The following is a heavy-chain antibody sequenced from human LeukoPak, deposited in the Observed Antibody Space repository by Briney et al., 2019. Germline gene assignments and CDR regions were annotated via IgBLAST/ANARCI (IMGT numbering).Heavy chain of an antibody. CDR2: IIPISDSA. V-gene: IGHV1-69*13. D-gene: IGHD3-22*01. CDR1: GYTFTSYD. CDR3: ARPMTDYCDRSGYCGLYGL. J-gene: IGHJ4*02. Sequence: VASVKVSCKASGYTFTSYDINWVRQAPGQALEWMGGIIPISDSAHSAQKFQGRVTITADQSTSTVYMELSILTSEDTAVYYCARPMTDYCDRSGYCGLYGLWGQGTLVTVSS.